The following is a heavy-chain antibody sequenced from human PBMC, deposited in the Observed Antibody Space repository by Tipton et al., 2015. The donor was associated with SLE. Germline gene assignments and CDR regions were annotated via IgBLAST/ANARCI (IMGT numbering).Heavy chain of an antibody. V-gene: IGHV4-39*07. CDR1: GGSISSSSYY. J-gene: IGHJ4*02. Sequence: TLSLTCTVSGGSISSSSYYWGWIRQPPGKGLEWIGSIYYSGSTNYNPSLKSRVTMSVDTSKNQFSLKLSSVTAADTAVYYCARCLLGELFFDYWGQGTLVTVSS. CDR2: IYYSGST. CDR3: ARCLLGELFFDY. D-gene: IGHD3-10*01.